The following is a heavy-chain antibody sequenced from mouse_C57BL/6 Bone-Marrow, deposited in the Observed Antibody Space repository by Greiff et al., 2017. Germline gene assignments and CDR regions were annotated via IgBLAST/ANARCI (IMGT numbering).Heavy chain of an antibody. V-gene: IGHV5-15*01. Sequence: EVQLVESGGGLVQPGGSLKLSCAASGFTFSDYGMAWVRQAPRKGPEWVAFISNLAYSIYYADTVTGRFTISSENAKNTLYLEMSSLRSEDTAMYYCARQAPYSYFDVWGTGTTVTVSA. CDR2: ISNLAYSI. CDR3: ARQAPYSYFDV. CDR1: GFTFSDYG. J-gene: IGHJ1*03.